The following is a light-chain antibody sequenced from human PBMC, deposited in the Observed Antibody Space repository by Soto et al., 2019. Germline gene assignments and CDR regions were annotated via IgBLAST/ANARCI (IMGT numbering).Light chain of an antibody. CDR1: SGDVGSYNL. Sequence: AALPQPAAGSGSPGQSSSISCTGTSGDVGSYNLVSWYQQHPGKAPKLMIYEGSKRPSGVSNRFSGSKSGNTASLTISGLQAEDEADYYCCSYAGSSTPYVFGTGTKATVL. J-gene: IGLJ1*01. CDR3: CSYAGSSTPYV. CDR2: EGS. V-gene: IGLV2-23*01.